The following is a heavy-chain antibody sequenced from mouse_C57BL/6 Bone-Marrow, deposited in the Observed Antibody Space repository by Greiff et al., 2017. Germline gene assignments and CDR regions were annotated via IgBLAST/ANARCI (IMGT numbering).Heavy chain of an antibody. CDR3: ATDYYGSSYVGDYYAMDY. D-gene: IGHD1-1*01. CDR1: GYTFTSYW. V-gene: IGHV1-55*01. J-gene: IGHJ4*01. CDR2: IYPGSGST. Sequence: VQLQQSGAELVKPGASVKMSCKASGYTFTSYWITWVKQRPGQGLEWIGDIYPGSGSTNYNEKFKSKATLTVDTSSSTAYMQLSSLTSEDSAVYYCATDYYGSSYVGDYYAMDYWGQGTSVTVSS.